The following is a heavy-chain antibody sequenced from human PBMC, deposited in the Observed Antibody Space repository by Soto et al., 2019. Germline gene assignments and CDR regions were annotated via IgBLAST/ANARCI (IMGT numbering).Heavy chain of an antibody. CDR2: ISGSGGST. CDR1: GFTFSSYA. CDR3: AKDLGRGYKNYYYGMDV. J-gene: IGHJ6*02. Sequence: PGGSLRLSCAASGFTFSSYAMSWVRQAPGKGLEWVSAISGSGGSTYYADSVKGRFTISRDNSKNTLYLQMNSLRAEDTAVYYCAKDLGRGYKNYYYGMDVWGQGTTVTVSS. D-gene: IGHD5-18*01. V-gene: IGHV3-23*01.